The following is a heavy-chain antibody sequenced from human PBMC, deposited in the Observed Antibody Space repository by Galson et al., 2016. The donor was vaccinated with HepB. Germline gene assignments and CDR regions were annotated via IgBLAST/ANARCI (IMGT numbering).Heavy chain of an antibody. CDR1: GGIFSTYA. CDR3: ARGGRDGWELYNWLDS. J-gene: IGHJ5*01. V-gene: IGHV1-69*13. CDR2: IIPRFSTP. Sequence: SVKVSCKASGGIFSTYAINWVRQAPGQGLEWMGGIIPRFSTPNYAQKFKDRLTITADESTTTVSMELSSLRFEDTAMYYCARGGRDGWELYNWLDSWGQGTLVTVSS. D-gene: IGHD1-26*01.